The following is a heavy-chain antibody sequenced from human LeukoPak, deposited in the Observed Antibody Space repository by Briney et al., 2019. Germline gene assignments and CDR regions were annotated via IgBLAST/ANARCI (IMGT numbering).Heavy chain of an antibody. D-gene: IGHD2-15*01. CDR1: GGSMSTYY. Sequence: SETLSLTCTVSGGSMSTYYWSWIRQPPGKGLEWIGEINHSVSTNYNPSLKSRVTISVDTSKNQFSLKLSSVTAADTAVYYCANRRRYCSGGSCYSYYFDYRGQGTLVTVSS. CDR3: ANRRRYCSGGSCYSYYFDY. CDR2: INHSVST. V-gene: IGHV4-34*01. J-gene: IGHJ4*02.